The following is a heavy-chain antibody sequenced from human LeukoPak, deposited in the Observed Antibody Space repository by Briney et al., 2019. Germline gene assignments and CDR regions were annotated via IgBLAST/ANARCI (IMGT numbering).Heavy chain of an antibody. CDR2: IRNDGGET. Sequence: GGSLRLSCAASGFTFTTYWMHWVRQAPGKGLVWVSRIRNDGGETNYADSVKGRFTISRDNAKNTLFLQMNSLRAEDTAVYYCSRVRASFDYWGQGTLVTVAS. J-gene: IGHJ4*02. CDR3: SRVRASFDY. D-gene: IGHD3-10*01. V-gene: IGHV3-74*01. CDR1: GFTFTTYW.